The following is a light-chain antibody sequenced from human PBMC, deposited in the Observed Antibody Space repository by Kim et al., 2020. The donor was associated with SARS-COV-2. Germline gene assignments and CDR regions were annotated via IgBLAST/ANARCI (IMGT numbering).Light chain of an antibody. Sequence: ASVGDRVTITCRASQGISSYLAWYQQKPGKAPKLLIYAASTLQSGVPSRFSGSGSGTDFTLTISSLQSEDFATYYCQQYYSYPRTFGQGTKVDIK. CDR1: QGISSY. V-gene: IGKV1-8*01. J-gene: IGKJ1*01. CDR2: AAS. CDR3: QQYYSYPRT.